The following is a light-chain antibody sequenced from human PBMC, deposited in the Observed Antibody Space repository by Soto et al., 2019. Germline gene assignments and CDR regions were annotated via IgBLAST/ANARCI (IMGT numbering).Light chain of an antibody. V-gene: IGKV3-20*01. CDR1: QSVSSSY. Sequence: VLPQSPGPLSLSAGERATTSVMASQSVSSSYLAWYQPTPGQAPRLLLYGASSRATGIPDRFSGSGSGTDFTPTIRSLEPEDFAVYDCQQYGSSPPITFGQGKRREIK. J-gene: IGKJ5*01. CDR3: QQYGSSPPIT. CDR2: GAS.